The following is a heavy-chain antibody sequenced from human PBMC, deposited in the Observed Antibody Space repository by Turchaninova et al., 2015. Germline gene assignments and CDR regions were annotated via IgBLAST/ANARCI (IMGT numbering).Heavy chain of an antibody. CDR1: GYAISGGFY. Sequence: QVQLQESGPGLVRPSETLSLPCDVSGYAISGGFYGVLPRQPPGKGLEWIASMYRTGNTYYNPSLKSRVTISIDTSKNQLSLQLTSVTAADTAVYYCARKHSSTWTVDFWGQGTLVTVSS. CDR2: MYRTGNT. CDR3: ARKHSSTWTVDF. D-gene: IGHD6-13*01. V-gene: IGHV4-38-2*01. J-gene: IGHJ4*02.